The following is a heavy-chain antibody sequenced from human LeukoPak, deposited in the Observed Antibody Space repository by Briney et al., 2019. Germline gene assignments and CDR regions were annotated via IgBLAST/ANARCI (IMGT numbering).Heavy chain of an antibody. V-gene: IGHV1-18*01. CDR2: ISAYNGNT. CDR3: ARFSVDSDFWSGYYMGPLDY. Sequence: GASVKVSCKASGYTFTNYGISWVRQAPGQGLEWMGWISAYNGNTNYAQNLQGRVTMTTDTSTTTAYMELRRLRSDDTAVYYCARFSVDSDFWSGYYMGPLDYWGQGTLVTVSS. D-gene: IGHD3-3*01. CDR1: GYTFTNYG. J-gene: IGHJ4*02.